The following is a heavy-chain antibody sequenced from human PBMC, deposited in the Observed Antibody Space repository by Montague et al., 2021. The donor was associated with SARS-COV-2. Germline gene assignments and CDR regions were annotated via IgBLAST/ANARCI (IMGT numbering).Heavy chain of an antibody. J-gene: IGHJ4*02. Sequence: SETLSLTCALSGGLISSGNWWSWVRQPPGKGLEWIGEIFHSGAAXYNPSLKSRLTISMDKSKNEFSLKLNSVTAADTAMYYCARDFVAAVPDRFDSWGQGVLVTVSS. D-gene: IGHD6-13*01. CDR1: GGLISSGNW. V-gene: IGHV4/OR15-8*02. CDR2: IFHSGAA. CDR3: ARDFVAAVPDRFDS.